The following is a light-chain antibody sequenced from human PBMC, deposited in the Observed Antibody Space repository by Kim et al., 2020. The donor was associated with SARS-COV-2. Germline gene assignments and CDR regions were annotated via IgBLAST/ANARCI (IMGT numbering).Light chain of an antibody. CDR1: QSISTY. V-gene: IGKV1-39*01. CDR3: QQSYSFPLT. Sequence: SASEGDRVTMTCRASQSISTYVNWYRQKPGKAPELLIYAASNLQRGVPSRFSGSGSGTDFTLTVSSLQPADCATYYCQQSYSFPLTFGRGTKLEIK. J-gene: IGKJ4*01. CDR2: AAS.